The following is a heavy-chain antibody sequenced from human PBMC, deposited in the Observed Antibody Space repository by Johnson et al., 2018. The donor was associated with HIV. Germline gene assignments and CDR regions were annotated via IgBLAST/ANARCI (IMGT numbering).Heavy chain of an antibody. D-gene: IGHD5-12*01. CDR2: VYSAGHP. CDR1: GFIFSRSW. V-gene: IGHV3-66*04. J-gene: IGHJ3*02. Sequence: VQLVESGGGLVQPGGSLRLSCAASGFIFSRSWMHWVRQVPGKGLEWVTVVYSAGHPYYADSVKGRFTISRDNSKNTLYLQMNSLRAEDTAVYYCAKPNSGYALGLGAFDIWGQGTMVTVSS. CDR3: AKPNSGYALGLGAFDI.